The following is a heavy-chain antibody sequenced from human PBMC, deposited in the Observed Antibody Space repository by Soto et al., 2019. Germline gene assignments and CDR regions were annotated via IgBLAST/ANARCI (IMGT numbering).Heavy chain of an antibody. Sequence: GGSLRLSCAASGFTFSSYAMSWVRQAPGKGLEWVSSISSRSSYIYYADSVKGRFTISRDNAKNSLYLQMNSLRAEDTAVYYCARVTLGYCISTSCFYDYWGQGTLVTVSS. D-gene: IGHD2-2*01. CDR1: GFTFSSYA. J-gene: IGHJ4*02. V-gene: IGHV3-21*01. CDR3: ARVTLGYCISTSCFYDY. CDR2: ISSRSSYI.